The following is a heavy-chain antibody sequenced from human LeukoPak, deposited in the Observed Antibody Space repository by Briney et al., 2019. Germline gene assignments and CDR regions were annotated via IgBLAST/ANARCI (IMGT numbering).Heavy chain of an antibody. J-gene: IGHJ4*02. CDR2: INPNSGGT. CDR3: ATERERALYCSSTNCPFDY. Sequence: GASVTVSCKASGYTFTGFYIHWVRQAPGQGLEWMGRINPNSGGTNFAQKFQGRVTMTRDTSISTAYMELSRLRSDDTAVYYCATERERALYCSSTNCPFDYWGQGTLVTVSS. V-gene: IGHV1-2*06. CDR1: GYTFTGFY. D-gene: IGHD2-2*01.